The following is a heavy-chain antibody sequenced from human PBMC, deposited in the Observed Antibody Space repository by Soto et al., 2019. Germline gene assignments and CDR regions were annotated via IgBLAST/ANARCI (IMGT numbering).Heavy chain of an antibody. V-gene: IGHV3-30*18. CDR1: GFTFSSYA. J-gene: IGHJ4*02. CDR2: ISYDGSNK. D-gene: IGHD2-2*02. Sequence: GGSLRLSCAASGFTFSSYAMHWVRQAPGKGLEWVSVISYDGSNKYDADSVKRRFTIYSDNSKNTLYLQMNTPRADDTAVYYCVNSLTVQAAILSCHGLGFDYWCQGTLVTVSS. CDR3: VNSLTVQAAILSCHGLGFDY.